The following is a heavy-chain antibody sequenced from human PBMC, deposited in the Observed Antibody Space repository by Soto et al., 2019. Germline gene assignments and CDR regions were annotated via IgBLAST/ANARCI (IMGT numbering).Heavy chain of an antibody. CDR3: ARDLGSVTPFWEVGGMDV. V-gene: IGHV3-33*01. CDR1: GFTFSSYG. D-gene: IGHD3-3*02. CDR2: IRYDGSNK. Sequence: QVQLVESGGGVVQPGRSLRLSCAASGFTFSSYGMHWVRQAPGKGLEWVAVIRYDGSNKYYADSVKGRFTISRDNSKNTLYLQMNSLRAEDTAVYYCARDLGSVTPFWEVGGMDVWGQGTTVTVSS. J-gene: IGHJ6*02.